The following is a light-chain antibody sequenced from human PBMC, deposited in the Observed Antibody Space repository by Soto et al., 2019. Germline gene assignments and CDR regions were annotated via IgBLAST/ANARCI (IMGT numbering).Light chain of an antibody. V-gene: IGLV2-8*01. CDR3: SSYAGSNNPPYV. CDR1: SSDVGGYNY. Sequence: QSVLTQPPSASGSPGGSVTISCTGTSSDVGGYNYVSWYQQHPGKAPKLMIYEVSKRPSGVPDRFSGSKSGNTASLTVSGLQAEDEADYYCSSYAGSNNPPYVFGTGTKVTVL. J-gene: IGLJ1*01. CDR2: EVS.